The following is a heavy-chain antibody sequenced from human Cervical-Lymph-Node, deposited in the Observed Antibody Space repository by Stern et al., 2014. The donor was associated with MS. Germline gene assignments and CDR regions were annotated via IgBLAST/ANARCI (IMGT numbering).Heavy chain of an antibody. CDR2: ISGSGAST. CDR1: GFTFNSYA. J-gene: IGHJ4*02. D-gene: IGHD1-26*01. V-gene: IGHV3-23*04. CDR3: AKAGQWEPYYFDY. Sequence: EVQLVESGGGLVQPGGSLRLSCAASGFTFNSYAMSWVRQAPGKGLEWVSAISGSGASTYYADSVKGRFTISRDNSKNTLFLQMNSLRAEDTAIYYCAKAGQWEPYYFDYRGQGTLVTVSS.